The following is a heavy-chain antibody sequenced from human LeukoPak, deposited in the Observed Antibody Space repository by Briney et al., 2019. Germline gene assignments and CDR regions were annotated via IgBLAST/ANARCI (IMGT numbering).Heavy chain of an antibody. CDR3: ASQGHYDYVWKAIDY. D-gene: IGHD3-16*01. Sequence: GGSLRLSCAASGFTLTTYWMHWVRQAPGKGLVWVSRLKSDGSSTSYADSVRGRFTISRDNSKNTLYLQMNSLRAEDTAVYYCASQGHYDYVWKAIDYWGQGTLVTVSS. V-gene: IGHV3-74*01. J-gene: IGHJ4*02. CDR1: GFTLTTYW. CDR2: LKSDGSST.